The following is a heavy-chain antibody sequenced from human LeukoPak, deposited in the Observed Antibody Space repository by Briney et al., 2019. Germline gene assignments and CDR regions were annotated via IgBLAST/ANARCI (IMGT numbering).Heavy chain of an antibody. CDR1: GYTFTTYG. CDR2: INPNSGGT. J-gene: IGHJ4*02. D-gene: IGHD6-19*01. Sequence: ASAKVSCKASGYTFTTYGISWVRQAPGQGLEWMGWINPNSGGTNYAQKFQGRVTMTRDTSISTAYMELSRLRSDDTAVYYCATLSYSSGWYGFDYWGQGTLVTVSS. CDR3: ATLSYSSGWYGFDY. V-gene: IGHV1-2*02.